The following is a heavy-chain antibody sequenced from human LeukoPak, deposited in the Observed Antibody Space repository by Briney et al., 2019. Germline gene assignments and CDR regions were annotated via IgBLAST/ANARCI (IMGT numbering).Heavy chain of an antibody. CDR1: GFTFTSYG. CDR2: IWYDGSNK. Sequence: PGRSLRLSCAASGFTFTSYGMHWVRQAPGKGLEWVAVIWYDGSNKYYADSVKGRFTIPRDNSKNTLYLQMNSLRAEDTAVYYCARDQVIGCSSTSGIGFYMDVWGKGTTVTVSS. D-gene: IGHD2-2*01. V-gene: IGHV3-33*01. J-gene: IGHJ6*03. CDR3: ARDQVIGCSSTSGIGFYMDV.